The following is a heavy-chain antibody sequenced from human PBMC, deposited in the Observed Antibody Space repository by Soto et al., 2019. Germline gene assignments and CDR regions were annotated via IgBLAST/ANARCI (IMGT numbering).Heavy chain of an antibody. CDR3: ARGPPHHY. V-gene: IGHV4-30-2*01. CDR2: IYHSGNT. CDR1: GGSIRSGGYS. Sequence: PSETLSLTCAVSGGSIRSGGYSLSWIRQPPGKGLEWIGYIYHSGNTYYNPSLKSRVTISVDWSKNQFSLTLSSVTAADTAVYYCARGPPHHYWGQGTLVTVSS. J-gene: IGHJ4*02.